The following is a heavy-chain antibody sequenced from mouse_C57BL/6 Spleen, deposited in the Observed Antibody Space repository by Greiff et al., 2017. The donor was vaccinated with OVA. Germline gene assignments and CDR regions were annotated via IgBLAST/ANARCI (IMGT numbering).Heavy chain of an antibody. CDR2: IYPRSGNT. J-gene: IGHJ4*01. CDR1: GYTFTSYG. CDR3: ARSPESSYYAMDY. Sequence: VQLQQSGAELARPGASVKLSCKASGYTFTSYGISWVKQRTGQGLEWIGEIYPRSGNTYYNEKFKGKATLTADKSSSTAYMELRSLTSEDSAVYFCARSPESSYYAMDYWGQGTSVTVSS. V-gene: IGHV1-81*01. D-gene: IGHD1-1*01.